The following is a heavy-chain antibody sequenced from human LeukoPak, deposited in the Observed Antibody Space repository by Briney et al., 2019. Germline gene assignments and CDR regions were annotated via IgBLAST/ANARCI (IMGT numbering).Heavy chain of an antibody. D-gene: IGHD3-22*01. V-gene: IGHV4-59*01. CDR2: IYYTGST. J-gene: IGHJ5*02. CDR1: GGSISSYY. Sequence: PSETLSLTCTVSGGSISSYYWSWIRQPPRKGLEWIGHIYYTGSTSYNPSLKSRITISVDPSKNQFSLRLSSVTAADTAVYYCAREASTYYYDSSGYYPNWFDPWGQGTLVTVSS. CDR3: AREASTYYYDSSGYYPNWFDP.